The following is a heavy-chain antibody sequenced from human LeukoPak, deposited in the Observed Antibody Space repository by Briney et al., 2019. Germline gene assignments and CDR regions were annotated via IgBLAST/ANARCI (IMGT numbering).Heavy chain of an antibody. CDR2: IYYSGST. Sequence: SESVSLTCTVSGGSISGSSYYWGWIRQPPGKGLEWIGSIYYSGSTYYNPSLKSRVTISVDTSMNQFSLKLSSVTAADTAVYYCAVVVVAATLNWFDPWGQGTLVTVSS. D-gene: IGHD2-15*01. CDR3: AVVVVAATLNWFDP. V-gene: IGHV4-39*01. J-gene: IGHJ5*02. CDR1: GGSISGSSYY.